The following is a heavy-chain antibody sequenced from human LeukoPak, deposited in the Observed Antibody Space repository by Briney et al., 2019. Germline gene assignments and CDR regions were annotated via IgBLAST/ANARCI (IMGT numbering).Heavy chain of an antibody. CDR3: AKDHRLAAVAGNEDY. CDR1: GFTFYIYW. D-gene: IGHD6-19*01. Sequence: GGSLRLSCAASGFTFYIYWMTWVRQAPGKGLEWVAFIRYDGSNKYYADSVKGRFTISRDNSKNTLYLQMNSLRAEDTAVYYCAKDHRLAAVAGNEDYWGQGTLVTVSS. V-gene: IGHV3-30*02. J-gene: IGHJ4*02. CDR2: IRYDGSNK.